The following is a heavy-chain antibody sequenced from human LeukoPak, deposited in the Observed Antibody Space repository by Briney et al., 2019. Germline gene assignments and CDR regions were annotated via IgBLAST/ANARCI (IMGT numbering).Heavy chain of an antibody. J-gene: IGHJ4*02. D-gene: IGHD4-23*01. CDR3: ARGRGFGGNARFDY. CDR2: INHSGST. V-gene: IGHV4-34*01. CDR1: GGSFSGYF. Sequence: SETLSLTCAVYGGSFSGYFWSWIRQPPGKGLEWIWEINHSGSTNYNPSLKSRVTISVDTSKNQFSLKLSSVTAADTAVYYCARGRGFGGNARFDYWGQGTLVTVSS.